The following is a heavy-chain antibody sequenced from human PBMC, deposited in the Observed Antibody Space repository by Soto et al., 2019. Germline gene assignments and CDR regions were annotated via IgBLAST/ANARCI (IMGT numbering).Heavy chain of an antibody. CDR2: IYYSGST. Sequence: SETLSLTCTVSGGSISSYYWSWIRQPPGKGLEWIGYIYYSGSTNYNPSLKSRVTISVDTSKNQFSLKLSSVTAADTAVYYCARGDIVATILGYYFDYWGQGTLVTVSS. J-gene: IGHJ4*02. CDR1: GGSISSYY. CDR3: ARGDIVATILGYYFDY. V-gene: IGHV4-59*01. D-gene: IGHD5-12*01.